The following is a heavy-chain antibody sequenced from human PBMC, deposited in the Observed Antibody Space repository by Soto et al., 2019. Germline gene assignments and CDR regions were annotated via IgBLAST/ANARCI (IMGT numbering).Heavy chain of an antibody. CDR1: GFTFSSYA. Sequence: EVQLLESGGGLVQPGGSLRLSCAASGFTFSSYAMSWVRQAPGKGLEWVSAISGSGGSTYYADSVKGRFTISRDNSKNTLYLQMNILRAEDTAVYYCAKYLLGYCTNGVCYSFYYGMDVWGQGTTVTVSS. CDR3: AKYLLGYCTNGVCYSFYYGMDV. V-gene: IGHV3-23*01. J-gene: IGHJ6*02. CDR2: ISGSGGST. D-gene: IGHD2-8*01.